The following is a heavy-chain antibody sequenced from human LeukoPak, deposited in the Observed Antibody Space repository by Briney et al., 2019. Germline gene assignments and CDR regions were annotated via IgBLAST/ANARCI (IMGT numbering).Heavy chain of an antibody. CDR2: TSGYNTYT. J-gene: IGHJ3*02. V-gene: IGHV1-18*01. CDR3: ARGRGGSRIDAFDI. Sequence: GASVKVSCKASNNTLSNNGITWVRQAPGQGLEWMGWTSGYNTYTTYAQKFQDRVTMTRDTSISTAYMELSRLRSDDTAVYYCARGRGGSRIDAFDIWGQGTMVTVSS. CDR1: NNTLSNNG. D-gene: IGHD2-15*01.